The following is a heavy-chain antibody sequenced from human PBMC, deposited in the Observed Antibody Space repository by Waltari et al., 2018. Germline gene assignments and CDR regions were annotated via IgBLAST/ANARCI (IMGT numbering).Heavy chain of an antibody. CDR2: VSYDGNKK. V-gene: IGHV3-30*01. J-gene: IGHJ4*02. CDR1: GFTFSDYA. D-gene: IGHD4-17*01. Sequence: QVQLVESGGCVVQPGRSLRLSCSASGFTFSDYAVHWVRQAPGKGLEWVAVVSYDGNKKYYADSVKGRFTISKENSKNTLYLQMDSLRPEDTAVYYCARDDDYGEYALDYWGQGTLVTVSS. CDR3: ARDDDYGEYALDY.